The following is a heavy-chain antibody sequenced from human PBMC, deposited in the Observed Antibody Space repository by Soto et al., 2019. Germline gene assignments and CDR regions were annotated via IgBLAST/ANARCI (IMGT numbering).Heavy chain of an antibody. CDR2: IRRSDRIT. CDR3: VKDITVLGEANAFDI. J-gene: IGHJ3*02. V-gene: IGHV3-23*01. D-gene: IGHD1-20*01. CDR1: GFSISTYA. Sequence: EVQLLGSGGGLVQPGGSLRLSCAASGFSISTYAMSWVRQAPGKGLEWVSAIRRSDRITDYADSVKGRFTISRDTSRNTLFLQMNSLRAEDTAIYYCVKDITVLGEANAFDIWGQGALVTVSS.